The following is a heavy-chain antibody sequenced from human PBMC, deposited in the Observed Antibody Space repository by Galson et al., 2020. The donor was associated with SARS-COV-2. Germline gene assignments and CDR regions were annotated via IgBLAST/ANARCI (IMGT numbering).Heavy chain of an antibody. V-gene: IGHV3-74*01. CDR2: IYSEGSST. CDR3: ARGDMGNDYFDY. J-gene: IGHJ4*01. Sequence: GGSLRLSCAASGFTFSSHWMHWVRQAPGKGLVWVSRIYSEGSSTSYADSVKGRFTISGDNAKNTLYLQMNSLRAEDTAVYYCARGDMGNDYFDYWGQEPWSPSPQ. D-gene: IGHD7-27*01. CDR1: GFTFSSHW.